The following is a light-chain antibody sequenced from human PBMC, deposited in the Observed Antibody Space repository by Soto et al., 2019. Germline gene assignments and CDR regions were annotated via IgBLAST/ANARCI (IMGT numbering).Light chain of an antibody. CDR2: GAS. J-gene: IGKJ1*01. V-gene: IGKV3-15*01. Sequence: EIVITHSPATLSVSPGERATLSCRASQSVSSNLAWYQQKPGQAPRLLIYGASTRATGIPARFSGSGSGTEFTLTISSLQSEDFAVYYCQQYNTWPRTFGHGTKV. CDR3: QQYNTWPRT. CDR1: QSVSSN.